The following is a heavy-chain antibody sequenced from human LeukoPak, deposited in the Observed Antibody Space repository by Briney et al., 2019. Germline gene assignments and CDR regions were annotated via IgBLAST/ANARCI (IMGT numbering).Heavy chain of an antibody. D-gene: IGHD3-22*01. CDR2: ISTYNGNT. Sequence: ASVKVSCKASGGTFSSYTISWVRQAPGQGLEWMGWISTYNGNTNYAQKLQGRVTMTTDTSTSTAYMELRSLRSDDTAVYYCAKSGDSSGYFALFYWGQGTLVTVSS. V-gene: IGHV1-18*01. CDR3: AKSGDSSGYFALFY. J-gene: IGHJ4*02. CDR1: GGTFSSYT.